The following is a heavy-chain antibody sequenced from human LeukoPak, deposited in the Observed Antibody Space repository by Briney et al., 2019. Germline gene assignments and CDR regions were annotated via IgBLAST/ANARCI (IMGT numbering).Heavy chain of an antibody. Sequence: PSETLSLTCTVSGGSISSYYWSWIRQPPGKGLEWIGYIYYSGSTNYNPSLKSRVTISVDTSKNQFSLKLSSVTAADTAVYYCARDRYSGSSGWFDPWGQGTLVTVSS. D-gene: IGHD6-6*01. CDR1: GGSISSYY. J-gene: IGHJ5*02. CDR3: ARDRYSGSSGWFDP. CDR2: IYYSGST. V-gene: IGHV4-59*01.